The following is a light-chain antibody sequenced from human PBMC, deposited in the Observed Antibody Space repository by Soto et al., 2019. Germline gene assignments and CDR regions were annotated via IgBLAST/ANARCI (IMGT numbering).Light chain of an antibody. Sequence: QSALTEPASVSGSPGQTITISCTGISSDIGAYNYVSWFQQYPGKAPKLIISEVSNRPSGVSNRFSGSKSGTAASLTISGLQTEDEADYFCFSFTTDWTHVFGTGTKGTVL. CDR3: FSFTTDWTHV. CDR1: SSDIGAYNY. CDR2: EVS. V-gene: IGLV2-14*01. J-gene: IGLJ1*01.